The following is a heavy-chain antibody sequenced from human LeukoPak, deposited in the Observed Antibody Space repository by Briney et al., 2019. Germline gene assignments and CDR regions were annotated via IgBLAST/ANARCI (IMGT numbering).Heavy chain of an antibody. CDR1: GFTFSSYW. D-gene: IGHD6-19*01. CDR3: ARELGGQWLASYYFDY. CDR2: VRSNSNAYAT. J-gene: IGHJ4*02. V-gene: IGHV3-73*01. Sequence: GGSLRLSCAASGFTFSSYWMSWVRQASGKGLEWVGRVRSNSNAYATAYGASVKGRFTISRDDSKNTAYLQMNSLKIEDTAVYYCARELGGQWLASYYFDYWGQGTLVTVSS.